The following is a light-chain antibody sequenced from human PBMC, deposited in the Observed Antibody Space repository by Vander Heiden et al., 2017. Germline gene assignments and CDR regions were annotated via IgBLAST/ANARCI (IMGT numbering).Light chain of an antibody. CDR3: HQYAGSPLT. V-gene: IGKV3-20*01. J-gene: IGKJ4*01. CDR2: GAS. CDR1: QSVSSSY. Sequence: ELVLTQSPGTLSLSPGERATLSCRASQSVSSSYLAWYQQKPGQAPSLLIYGASSRATGIPDRFSGSGSGTDFTLTISRLEPEDFAVYYCHQYAGSPLTFGGGTKVEIK.